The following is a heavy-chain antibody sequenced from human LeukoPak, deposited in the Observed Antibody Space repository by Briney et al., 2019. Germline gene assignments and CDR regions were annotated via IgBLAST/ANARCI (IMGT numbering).Heavy chain of an antibody. CDR3: ARVTVYGDYPYFDY. CDR1: GGSISSGSYY. Sequence: PSETLSLTCTVSGGSISSGSYYWSWIRQPAGKGLEWIGRIYTSGSTNYNPSLKSRVTISVDTSKNQFSLKLSSVTAADTAVYYCARVTVYGDYPYFDYWGQGTLVTVSS. V-gene: IGHV4-61*02. CDR2: IYTSGST. J-gene: IGHJ4*02. D-gene: IGHD4-17*01.